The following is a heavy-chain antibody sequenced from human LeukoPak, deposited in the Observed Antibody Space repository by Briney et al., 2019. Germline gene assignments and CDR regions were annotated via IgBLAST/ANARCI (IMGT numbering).Heavy chain of an antibody. CDR1: GGSISSYY. J-gene: IGHJ2*01. V-gene: IGHV4-59*08. CDR2: IYYSGGT. CDR3: ARAGFATYWYFNL. D-gene: IGHD3-10*01. Sequence: SETLSLTCTVSGGSISSYYWSWIRQPPGKGLEWIGYIYYSGGTKYNPSLKSRVTISVDTSKNKFSLKQSSVTAAETAVYYCARAGFATYWYFNLWGRGTLVTVSS.